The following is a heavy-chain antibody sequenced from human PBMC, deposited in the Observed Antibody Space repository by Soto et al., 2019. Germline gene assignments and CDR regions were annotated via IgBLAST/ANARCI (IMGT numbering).Heavy chain of an antibody. CDR3: AKATATGGGAFDI. CDR2: ILVDGRT. Sequence: QLGGSLRLSCAASGFICSSYDMSWVRQAPGKGLEWVSTILVDGRTFYVDSVKGRFTISRDSSQNTVYLQMNSLTVGDTALYYCAKATATGGGAFDICGQGTMVTVSS. J-gene: IGHJ3*02. CDR1: GFICSSYD. V-gene: IGHV3-23*01. D-gene: IGHD2-8*02.